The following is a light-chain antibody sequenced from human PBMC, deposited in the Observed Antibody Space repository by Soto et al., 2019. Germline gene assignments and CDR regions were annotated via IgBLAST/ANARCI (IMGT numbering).Light chain of an antibody. V-gene: IGKV1-39*01. CDR1: QSISSY. Sequence: DIQMTQSPSSLSASVGDRVTITCRASQSISSYLNWYQQKPGRAPKLLIYAASSLQSGVPSRFSGSGSGTDFTLTISSLQPEDFATYHCQQSYSTPGTFGQGTKVEIK. CDR2: AAS. CDR3: QQSYSTPGT. J-gene: IGKJ1*01.